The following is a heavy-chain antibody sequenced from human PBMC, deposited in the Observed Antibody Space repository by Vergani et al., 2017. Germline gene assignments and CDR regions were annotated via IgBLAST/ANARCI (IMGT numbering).Heavy chain of an antibody. CDR3: ARDVEPTMVRGVIGDY. J-gene: IGHJ4*02. CDR1: GYTFTSYG. D-gene: IGHD3-10*01. Sequence: QVQLVQSGAEVKKPGASVKVSCKASGYTFTSYGISWVRQAPGQGLEWMGRISAYNGNTNYAQKLQGRVTMTTDTSTSTAYMELRSLRSDDTAVYYCARDVEPTMVRGVIGDYWGQGTLVTVSS. V-gene: IGHV1-18*01. CDR2: ISAYNGNT.